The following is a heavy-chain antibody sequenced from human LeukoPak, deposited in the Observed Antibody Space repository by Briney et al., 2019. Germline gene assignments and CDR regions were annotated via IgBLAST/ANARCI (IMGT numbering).Heavy chain of an antibody. CDR1: GFTFSSYS. V-gene: IGHV3-21*01. CDR2: ISSSSSYI. D-gene: IGHD4-17*01. Sequence: GGSLRLSCAASGFTFSSYSMNWVRQAPGKGLEWVSSISSSSSYIYYADSVKGRFTISRDNAKNSLYLQMNSLRAEDTAVYYCARATTVTTHNPYWGQGTMVTVSS. CDR3: ARATTVTTHNPY. J-gene: IGHJ3*01.